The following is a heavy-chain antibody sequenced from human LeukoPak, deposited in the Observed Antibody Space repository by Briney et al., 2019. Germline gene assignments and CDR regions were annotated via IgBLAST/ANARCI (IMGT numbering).Heavy chain of an antibody. V-gene: IGHV6-1*01. CDR3: ARGDVNYYYSVDV. J-gene: IGHJ6*02. CDR1: GDSVSSSSAA. CDR2: TYYRSRWYN. Sequence: SQTLSLTCALSGDSVSSSSAAWNWFRQSPSRGLEWLGRTYYRSRWYNDYALSVKSRITINPDTSKSQFSLQLNSMTPEDTAVYYCARGDVNYYYSVDVWGQGTTVTVSS.